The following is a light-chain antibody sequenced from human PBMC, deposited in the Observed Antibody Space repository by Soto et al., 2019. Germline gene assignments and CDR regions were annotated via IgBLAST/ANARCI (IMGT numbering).Light chain of an antibody. J-gene: IGKJ4*01. CDR1: QSISSY. V-gene: IGKV1-39*01. CDR2: AAS. CDR3: QHYGSSFLP. Sequence: DIQMTQSPSSLSASVGDRVTITCRASQSISSYLNWYQQKPGKAPKLLIYAASSLQSGVPSRFSGSGSGTDFTLTISSLDPEDSAVYYCQHYGSSFLPFGGGTKVDIK.